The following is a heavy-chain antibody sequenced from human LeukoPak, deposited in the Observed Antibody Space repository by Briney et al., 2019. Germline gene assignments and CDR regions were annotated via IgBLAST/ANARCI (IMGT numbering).Heavy chain of an antibody. D-gene: IGHD1-7*01. Sequence: EASVKVSCKASGYTFTSYGISWVRQAPGQGLEWMGWINAYNGNTNYAQKLQGRVTMTTDTSTSTAYMELRSLRSDDTAVYYCARDGWYNWNYFNYFDYWGQGTLVTVSS. J-gene: IGHJ4*02. CDR3: ARDGWYNWNYFNYFDY. CDR1: GYTFTSYG. V-gene: IGHV1-18*01. CDR2: INAYNGNT.